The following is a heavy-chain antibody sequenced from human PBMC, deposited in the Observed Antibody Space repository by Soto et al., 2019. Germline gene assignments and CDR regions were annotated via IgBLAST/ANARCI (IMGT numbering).Heavy chain of an antibody. CDR1: GGSISSGGYY. CDR2: IYYSGST. D-gene: IGHD2-2*01. Sequence: QVQLQESGPGLVKPSQTLSLTCTVSGGSISSGGYYWSWIRQHPGKGLEWIGYIYYSGSTYYNPSLKSRVTISVDTSKNQFSLKLSSVTAVDTAVYYCARSDCSSTSCYAGPGGPYVWGQGTTVTVSS. CDR3: ARSDCSSTSCYAGPGGPYV. V-gene: IGHV4-31*03. J-gene: IGHJ6*02.